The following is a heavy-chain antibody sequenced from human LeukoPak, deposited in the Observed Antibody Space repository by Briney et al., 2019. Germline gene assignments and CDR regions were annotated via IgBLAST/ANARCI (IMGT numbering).Heavy chain of an antibody. CDR1: GYSFTSYW. CDR3: ASVISSGWYFYAFDI. CDR2: IYPGDSDT. J-gene: IGHJ3*02. D-gene: IGHD6-19*01. V-gene: IGHV5-51*01. Sequence: GEPLKISCWDSGYSFTSYWIGWVRQMPGKGLEWMGIIYPGDSDTRYSPSFQGQVTISADKSISTAYLQWSSLKASDTAMYYCASVISSGWYFYAFDIWGQGTMVTVSS.